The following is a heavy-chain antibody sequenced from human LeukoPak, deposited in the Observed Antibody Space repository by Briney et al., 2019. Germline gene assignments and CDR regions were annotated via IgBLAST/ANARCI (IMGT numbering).Heavy chain of an antibody. V-gene: IGHV4-59*08. CDR2: IYYSGST. Sequence: SETLSLTCTVSGGSISSYYWSWIRQPPGKGLEWIGYIYYSGSTNYNPSLKSRATISVDTSKNQFSLKLSSVTAADTAVYYCARVWFGERYYYYYYYMDVWGKGTTVTVSS. J-gene: IGHJ6*03. CDR1: GGSISSYY. CDR3: ARVWFGERYYYYYYYMDV. D-gene: IGHD3-10*01.